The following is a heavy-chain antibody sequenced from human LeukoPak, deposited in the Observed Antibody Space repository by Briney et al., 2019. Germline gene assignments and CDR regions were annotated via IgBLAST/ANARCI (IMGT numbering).Heavy chain of an antibody. D-gene: IGHD1-1*01. V-gene: IGHV1-2*02. CDR3: GLITSGNWWFDP. CDR2: INVNNGGT. J-gene: IGHJ5*02. CDR1: GYAFTGYH. Sequence: ASGKVSCKAPGYAFTGYHMHWVRRAPGQGLEWMGWINVNNGGTNYALKLQGRVTMTRDTSISTAYMELSSLRSDDTAVYYCGLITSGNWWFDPWGQGTLVTVSS.